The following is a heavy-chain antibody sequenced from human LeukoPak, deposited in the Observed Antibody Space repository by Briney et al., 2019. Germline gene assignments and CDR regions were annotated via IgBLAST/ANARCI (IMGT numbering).Heavy chain of an antibody. CDR1: GGSISSYY. Sequence: SETLSLTCTVSGGSISSYYWSWIRQPPGKGLEWIGYIYYSGSTNYNPSLKSRVTISVDTSKNQFSLKLSAVTAADTDVYYCARNFTMVPGDREYFPDRGQGTLVTVSS. CDR2: IYYSGST. D-gene: IGHD3-10*01. V-gene: IGHV4-59*08. CDR3: ARNFTMVPGDREYFPD. J-gene: IGHJ1*01.